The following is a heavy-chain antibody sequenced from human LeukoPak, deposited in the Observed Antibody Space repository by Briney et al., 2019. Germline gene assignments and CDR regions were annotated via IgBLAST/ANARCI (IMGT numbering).Heavy chain of an antibody. CDR2: ISGSGGST. D-gene: IGHD2-8*02. CDR3: ATYRQVLLPFES. J-gene: IGHJ4*02. CDR1: GYSISNGYY. Sequence: HLRRTLSLTCTVSGYSISNGYYWGWIRQPPGKGLEWVSAISGSGGSTYYADSVKGRFTISRDNSKNTLYLQMNSLRAEDTAIYYCATYRQVLLPFESWGQGTLVTVSS. V-gene: IGHV3-23*01.